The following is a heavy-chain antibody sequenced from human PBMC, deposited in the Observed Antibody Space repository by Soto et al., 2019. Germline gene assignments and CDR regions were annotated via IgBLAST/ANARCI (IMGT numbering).Heavy chain of an antibody. D-gene: IGHD6-13*01. J-gene: IGHJ4*02. V-gene: IGHV3-30*18. CDR2: ISYDGSNT. CDR1: GFTFNSYG. CDR3: AKKPDGNWYVGFDY. Sequence: QVQLVESGGGVVQPGRSLRLSCAASGFTFNSYGMHWVRQAPGKGLEWVAMISYDGSNTYYVDSVKGRFTVSRDNSKNTLYLQMNSLRAEDTAVDYCAKKPDGNWYVGFDYWGQGTLVTVSS.